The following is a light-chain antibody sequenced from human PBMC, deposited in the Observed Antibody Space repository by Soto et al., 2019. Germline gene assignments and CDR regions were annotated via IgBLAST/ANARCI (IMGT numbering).Light chain of an antibody. CDR3: HQRPSWPRT. CDR1: HYINTS. CDR2: QTS. Sequence: EIVLTQSPATLSSFPGDRVTLSCRASHYINTSLAWYQHRPGQAPRLLIDQTSIRAAGIPARFSAIGSGTHFTLTISDVQPEDFSLYYCHQRPSWPRTFGQGTKVDI. V-gene: IGKV3-11*01. J-gene: IGKJ1*01.